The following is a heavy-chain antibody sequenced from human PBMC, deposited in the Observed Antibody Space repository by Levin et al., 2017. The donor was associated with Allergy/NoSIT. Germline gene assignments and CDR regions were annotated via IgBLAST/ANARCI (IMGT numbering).Heavy chain of an antibody. CDR1: GGSISSGSYY. Sequence: ASETLSLTCTVSGGSISSGSYYWSWIRQPAGKGLEWIGRIYTSGSTNYNPSLKSRVTISVDTSKNQFSLKLSSVTAADTAVYYCARGTLDVWGKGTTVTVSS. CDR2: IYTSGST. J-gene: IGHJ6*04. CDR3: ARGTLDV. V-gene: IGHV4-61*02. D-gene: IGHD1/OR15-1a*01.